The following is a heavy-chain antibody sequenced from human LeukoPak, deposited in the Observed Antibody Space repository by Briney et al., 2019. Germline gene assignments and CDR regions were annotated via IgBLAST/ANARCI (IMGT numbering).Heavy chain of an antibody. CDR1: GYTFTSYG. Sequence: GASVKVSCKASGYTFTSYGISWVRQAPGQGLEWMGWISAYNGNTNYAQKLQGRVTMTTDTSTSTAYMELRSLRSDDTAVYYCARENGVEWSGPFDYWGQGTLVTVSS. CDR2: ISAYNGNT. J-gene: IGHJ4*02. CDR3: ARENGVEWSGPFDY. V-gene: IGHV1-18*01. D-gene: IGHD3-3*01.